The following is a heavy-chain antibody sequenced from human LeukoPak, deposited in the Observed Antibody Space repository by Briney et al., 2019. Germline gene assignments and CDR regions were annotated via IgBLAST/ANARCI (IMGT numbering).Heavy chain of an antibody. V-gene: IGHV4-34*01. CDR1: GGSFSGYY. J-gene: IGHJ4*02. D-gene: IGHD5/OR15-5a*01. CDR3: ARARDLSVSTVPYFDY. Sequence: PSETLSLTCAVYGGSFSGYYWSWIRQPPGKGLEWIGSISYSGNTYYNPSLKSRVTISLDTSKNQLSLKLTSVIAADTAVYYCARARDLSVSTVPYFDYWGQGNLVTVSS. CDR2: ISYSGNT.